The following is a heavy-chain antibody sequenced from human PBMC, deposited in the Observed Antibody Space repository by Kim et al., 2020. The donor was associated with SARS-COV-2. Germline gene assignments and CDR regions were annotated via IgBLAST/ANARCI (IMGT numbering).Heavy chain of an antibody. V-gene: IGHV3-9*01. CDR3: AKDIGYSSGSIDY. J-gene: IGHJ4*02. Sequence: GGSLRLSCAASGFTFDDYAMHWVRRAPGKGLEWVSGISWNSGSIGYADSVKGRFTISRDNAKNSLYLQMNSLRAEDTALYYCAKDIGYSSGSIDYWGQGTLVTVSS. CDR2: ISWNSGSI. CDR1: GFTFDDYA. D-gene: IGHD6-19*01.